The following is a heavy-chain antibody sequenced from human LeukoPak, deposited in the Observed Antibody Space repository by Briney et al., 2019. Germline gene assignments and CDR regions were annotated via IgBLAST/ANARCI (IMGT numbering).Heavy chain of an antibody. J-gene: IGHJ6*03. D-gene: IGHD6-13*01. V-gene: IGHV3-21*01. CDR2: ISSSSSYI. CDR3: ARVSGSWYDYYYYYMDV. CDR1: GFTFSSYS. Sequence: GGSLRLSCAASGFTFSSYSMNWVRQAPGKGLEWVSSISSSSSYIYYADSVKGRFTISRDNVKNSLYLQMNSLRAEDTAVYYCARVSGSWYDYYYYYMDVWGKGTTVTVSS.